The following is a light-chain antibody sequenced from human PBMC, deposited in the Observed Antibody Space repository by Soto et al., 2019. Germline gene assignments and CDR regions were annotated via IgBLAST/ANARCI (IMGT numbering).Light chain of an antibody. Sequence: DIQMTQSPSTLSASVGDRVTITCRASQSISSWLAWYQQKPGKAPKLLIYDASSLESGVPSRFSGSGSGTEFTLTISGLQPEDFATYYCQQYNSYSPLTFGGGTKVDI. J-gene: IGKJ4*01. V-gene: IGKV1-5*01. CDR1: QSISSW. CDR3: QQYNSYSPLT. CDR2: DAS.